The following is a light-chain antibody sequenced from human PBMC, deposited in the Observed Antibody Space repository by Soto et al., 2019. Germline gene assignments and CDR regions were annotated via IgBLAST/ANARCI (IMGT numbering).Light chain of an antibody. CDR2: AVS. Sequence: QSVLTQPASVSGSPGQSITISCNGSRSDVGAYNYVSWYQHHPGKVPKLIIYAVSQRPSGVPDRFSGSKSGNTASLTVSGLQTEDEADYYCSAYACSNNFVFGSGTKLTVL. V-gene: IGLV2-8*01. J-gene: IGLJ1*01. CDR1: RSDVGAYNY. CDR3: SAYACSNNFV.